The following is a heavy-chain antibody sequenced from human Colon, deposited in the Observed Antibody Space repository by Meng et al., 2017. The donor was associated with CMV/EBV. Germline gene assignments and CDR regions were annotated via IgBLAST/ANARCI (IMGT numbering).Heavy chain of an antibody. Sequence: GGSLRLSCVASGFTFSSYGMNWVRQAPGKGLEWVSSILSNGQTYYVDSLKGRFTISRDNAQNSLYLEMHSLRVEDTAEYYCTKGWEMAFEIWGQGTTVTVSS. CDR2: ILSNGQT. CDR3: TKGWEMAFEI. V-gene: IGHV3-21*04. J-gene: IGHJ3*02. D-gene: IGHD1-26*01. CDR1: GFTFSSYG.